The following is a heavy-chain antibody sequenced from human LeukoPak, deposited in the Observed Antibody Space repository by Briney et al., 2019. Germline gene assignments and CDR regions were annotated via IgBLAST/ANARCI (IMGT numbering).Heavy chain of an antibody. CDR1: GFTFSSYG. V-gene: IGHV3-30*02. D-gene: IGHD1-7*01. CDR2: IRYDGSNK. J-gene: IGHJ6*03. CDR3: AAQELRPDYYYYYYMDV. Sequence: GGSLRLSCAASGFTFSSYGMHWVRQAPGKGLEWVAFIRYDGSNKYYADSVKGRFTISRDNSKNTLYLQMNSLRAEDTAVYYCAAQELRPDYYYYYYMDVWGKGTTVTVSS.